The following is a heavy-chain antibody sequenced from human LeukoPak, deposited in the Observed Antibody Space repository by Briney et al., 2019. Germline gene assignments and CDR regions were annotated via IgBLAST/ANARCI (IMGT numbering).Heavy chain of an antibody. CDR3: ARGGNYDFWSGYYFDY. D-gene: IGHD3-3*01. CDR2: IYTSGST. Sequence: PSQTLSLTCTVSGGSLSSGSYYWSWIRQPAGKGLEWIGRIYTSGSTNYNPSLKSRVTISVDTSKSQFSLKLSSVTAADTAVYYCARGGNYDFWSGYYFDYWGQGTLVTVSS. V-gene: IGHV4-61*02. CDR1: GGSLSSGSYY. J-gene: IGHJ4*02.